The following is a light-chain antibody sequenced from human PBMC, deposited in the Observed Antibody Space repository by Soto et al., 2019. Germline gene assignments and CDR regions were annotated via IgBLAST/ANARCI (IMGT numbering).Light chain of an antibody. J-gene: IGLJ1*01. CDR3: ATWDTTLRTYV. Sequence: QSVLTQPPSVSAAPGQKVTISCSGSSSNIGDNYVSWYQHLPGTAPKLLIYDNNRRTSGIPDRLSGSKSGTSATLGITGLQTADEADYYCATWDTTLRTYVFGTGTKVTVL. CDR2: DNN. V-gene: IGLV1-51*01. CDR1: SSNIGDNY.